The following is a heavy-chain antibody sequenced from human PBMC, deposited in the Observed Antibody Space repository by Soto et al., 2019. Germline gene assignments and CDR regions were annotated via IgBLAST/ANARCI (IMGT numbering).Heavy chain of an antibody. J-gene: IGHJ4*02. D-gene: IGHD5-12*01. V-gene: IGHV3-74*01. CDR2: INGDGSRI. CDR1: GFSFSSYW. Sequence: EVQLVESGGGLVQPGESLRLSCAASGFSFSSYWMHWVRQAPGKGLVWVSRINGDGSRITYADSVKGRFTISRDNAENTQYLQMNSLRAEDTAVYYCARVLSGGYAFSLDDYWGQGTLVTVSS. CDR3: ARVLSGGYAFSLDDY.